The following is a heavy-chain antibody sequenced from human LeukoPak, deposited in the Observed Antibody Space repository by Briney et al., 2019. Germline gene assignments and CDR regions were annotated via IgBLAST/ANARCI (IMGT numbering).Heavy chain of an antibody. J-gene: IGHJ3*02. V-gene: IGHV4-59*08. CDR3: ARLKARDAFDI. CDR2: VYYSGST. CDR1: GGSIGSYS. Sequence: SETLSLTCTVSGGSIGSYSWNWIRQSPGTGLEWIGYVYYSGSTMYNPSLRSRVTISVDTSKNQFSLKLGSVTAADTAVYYCARLKARDAFDIWGQGTMVTVSS.